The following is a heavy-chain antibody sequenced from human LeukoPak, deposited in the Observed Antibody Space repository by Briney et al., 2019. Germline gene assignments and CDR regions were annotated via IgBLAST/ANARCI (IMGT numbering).Heavy chain of an antibody. V-gene: IGHV4-30-4*01. Sequence: SETLSLTCTVSGGSISSGDYYWSWIRQPPGKGLEWIGYIYYSGSTYYNPSLKSRVTISVDTSKNQFSLKLSSVTAADTAVYYCARAQGVSDALDIWGQGTMVTVSS. CDR2: IYYSGST. J-gene: IGHJ3*02. CDR1: GGSISSGDYY. CDR3: ARAQGVSDALDI.